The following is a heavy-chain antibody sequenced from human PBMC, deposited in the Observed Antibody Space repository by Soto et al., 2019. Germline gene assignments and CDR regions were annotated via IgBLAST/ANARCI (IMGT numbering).Heavy chain of an antibody. CDR2: IFYSGST. Sequence: SETMSHSCNVSEGSIGRSRSYWTWIKQTPGKGLEWIANIFYSGSTYYNPSLASRVTVSVDTSKNQFSLKLNSVTAADTAVYYCARQPTTADIDLLFDPLVQGTLVTVSS. D-gene: IGHD2-2*01. CDR3: ARQPTTADIDLLFDP. J-gene: IGHJ5*02. V-gene: IGHV4-39*01. CDR1: EGSIGRSRSY.